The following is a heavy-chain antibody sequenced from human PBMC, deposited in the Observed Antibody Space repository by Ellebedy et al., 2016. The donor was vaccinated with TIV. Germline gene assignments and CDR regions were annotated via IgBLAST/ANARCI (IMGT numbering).Heavy chain of an antibody. CDR2: FSPGSTYI. CDR1: GFTFKSST. J-gene: IGHJ5*02. Sequence: GESLKISXAASGFTFKSSTMNWVRQAPGKGLDWVSSFSPGSTYIYYAYSVKGRFTISRDNAKNSVYLQMNSLRAEDTAVYYCARDASGSYYAEFVWFDPWGQGTLVTVSS. D-gene: IGHD3-10*01. V-gene: IGHV3-21*01. CDR3: ARDASGSYYAEFVWFDP.